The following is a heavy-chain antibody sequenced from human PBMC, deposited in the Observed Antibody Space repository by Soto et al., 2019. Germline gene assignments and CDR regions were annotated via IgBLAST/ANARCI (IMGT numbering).Heavy chain of an antibody. CDR3: LRSTYSDRSGPFDY. V-gene: IGHV3-53*01. CDR1: GFTVSSNY. Sequence: SWGSLRLSCAASGFTVSSNYMSWVRQVPGKGLECVSVTYSAGSTCYADSVKGRFTISRHNSKNTLYLQMNSLRAEDTAVYYCLRSTYSDRSGPFDYWGQGSRGTVSS. J-gene: IGHJ4*02. D-gene: IGHD3-22*01. CDR2: TYSAGST.